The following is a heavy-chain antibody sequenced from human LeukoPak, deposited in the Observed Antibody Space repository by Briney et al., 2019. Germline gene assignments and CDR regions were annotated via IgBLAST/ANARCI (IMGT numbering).Heavy chain of an antibody. CDR2: IYYSGST. V-gene: IGHV4-59*01. CDR1: GGSISSYY. J-gene: IGHJ4*02. Sequence: SETLSLTCTVSGGSISSYYWSWIRQPPGKGLEWIGYIYYSGSTNYNPSLKSRVTISVDTSKSQFSLKLTSVTAADTAVYYCARGQDLTTVTSRSVFGIDYWGQGTLVTVSS. D-gene: IGHD4-17*01. CDR3: ARGQDLTTVTSRSVFGIDY.